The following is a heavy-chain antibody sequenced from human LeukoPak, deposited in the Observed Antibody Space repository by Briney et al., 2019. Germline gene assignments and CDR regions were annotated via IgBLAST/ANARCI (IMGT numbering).Heavy chain of an antibody. Sequence: ASVKVSCKASGYTFTSYDINWVRHATGQGLEWMGWMNPNSGNTGYAQKFQGRVAMTRNTSISTAYMELSSLRSEDTAVYYCARVTMVRGVIKYYFDYWGQGTLVTVSS. CDR3: ARVTMVRGVIKYYFDY. CDR1: GYTFTSYD. CDR2: MNPNSGNT. V-gene: IGHV1-8*01. D-gene: IGHD3-10*01. J-gene: IGHJ4*02.